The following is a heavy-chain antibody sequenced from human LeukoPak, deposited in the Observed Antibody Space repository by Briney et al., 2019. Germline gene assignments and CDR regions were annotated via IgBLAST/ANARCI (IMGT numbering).Heavy chain of an antibody. J-gene: IGHJ4*02. CDR2: ISSSSTNI. CDR3: ARQHTARFAY. CDR1: GFKFGAYG. D-gene: IGHD5-18*01. V-gene: IGHV3-48*02. Sequence: GGSLRLSCAASGFKFGAYGMNWVRQAPGKGLEWVSYISSSSTNIYYADSVEGRFTISRDNGKNSLYLQMNSLRDEDTAIYYCARQHTARFAYWGQGTLVTVSS.